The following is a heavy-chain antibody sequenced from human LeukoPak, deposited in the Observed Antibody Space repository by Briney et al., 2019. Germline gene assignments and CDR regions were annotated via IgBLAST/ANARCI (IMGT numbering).Heavy chain of an antibody. J-gene: IGHJ4*02. Sequence: ETLSLTCAVYGGSFSGYYWSWIRQPPGKGLEWVAVISRSGGSTNYADSVKGRFSISRDNPKNTLDLKMNSLRAEDTAVYFCAKRGVVIRVILVGFHKEAYYFDSWGQGALVTVSS. V-gene: IGHV3-23*01. CDR2: ISRSGGST. CDR1: GGSFSGYY. D-gene: IGHD3-22*01. CDR3: AKRGVVIRVILVGFHKEAYYFDS.